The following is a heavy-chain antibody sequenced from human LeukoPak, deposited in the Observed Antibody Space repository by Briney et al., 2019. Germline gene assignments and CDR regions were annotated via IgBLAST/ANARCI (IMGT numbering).Heavy chain of an antibody. CDR2: IYSGGST. D-gene: IGHD3-10*01. J-gene: IGHJ4*02. CDR1: GLTISNNF. CDR3: ARDRLWFGELYGGHRIY. Sequence: GGSLRLSCAASGLTISNNFMGWVRQAPGKGLEWVSLIYSGGSTYSADSVKGRFTISRDNSKNTLHLQMNSLRAEDTAVYYCARDRLWFGELYGGHRIYWGQGTLVTVSS. V-gene: IGHV3-53*01.